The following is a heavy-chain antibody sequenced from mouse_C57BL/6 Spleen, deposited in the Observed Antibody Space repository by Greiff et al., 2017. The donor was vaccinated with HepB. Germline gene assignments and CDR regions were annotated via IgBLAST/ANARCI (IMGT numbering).Heavy chain of an antibody. Sequence: QVQLQQPGADLVRPGSSVKLSCKASGYTFTSYWMHWVKQKPIQGLEWIVNIDPSDSETNYNQKFKDNATLTVDKSSNTAYMQLSSLSSEDSAVYYYARGYSSWFADWGQGTLVTVSA. CDR3: ARGYSSWFAD. D-gene: IGHD2-5*01. CDR1: GYTFTSYW. CDR2: IDPSDSET. J-gene: IGHJ3*01. V-gene: IGHV1-52*01.